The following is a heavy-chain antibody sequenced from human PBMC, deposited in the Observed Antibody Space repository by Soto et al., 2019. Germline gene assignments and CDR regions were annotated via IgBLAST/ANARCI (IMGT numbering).Heavy chain of an antibody. CDR1: GFTFSKFA. V-gene: IGHV3-64D*06. Sequence: EVHLVESGGGLVQPGGSLRLSCSASGFTFSKFAMHWVRQAPGKGLEYVSGISYNGASASHADSVKGRFFISRDNSKNTLYLQMCGLRAEDTAVYFCVKSATIAAAATDYFDYWGQGTLVTVSS. J-gene: IGHJ4*02. CDR2: ISYNGASA. CDR3: VKSATIAAAATDYFDY. D-gene: IGHD6-25*01.